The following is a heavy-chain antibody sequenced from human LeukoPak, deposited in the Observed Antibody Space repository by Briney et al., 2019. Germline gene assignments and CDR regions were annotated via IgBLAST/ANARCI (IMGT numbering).Heavy chain of an antibody. D-gene: IGHD3-10*01. CDR3: ARREGSGSYSIFDY. Sequence: ASVKVSCEASGYTFTSYGISCVRQAPGQGLEWMGWISAYNGNTNYAQKLQGRVTMTTDTSTSTAYVELRSLRSDDTAVYYCARREGSGSYSIFDYWGQGTLVTVSP. CDR2: ISAYNGNT. J-gene: IGHJ4*02. CDR1: GYTFTSYG. V-gene: IGHV1-18*01.